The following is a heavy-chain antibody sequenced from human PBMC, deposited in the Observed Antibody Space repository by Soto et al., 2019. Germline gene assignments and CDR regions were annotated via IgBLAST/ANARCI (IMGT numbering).Heavy chain of an antibody. V-gene: IGHV1-18*04. D-gene: IGHD1-26*01. CDR2: ISAYNGNT. CDR3: ARAEYAGELDY. Sequence: ASVKVSCKASGYTFTSYYMHWVRQAPGQGLEWMGRISAYNGNTNYAQKLQGRVTMTTDTSTSTAYMELRSLRSDDTAVYYCARAEYAGELDYWGQGTLVTVSS. CDR1: GYTFTSYY. J-gene: IGHJ4*02.